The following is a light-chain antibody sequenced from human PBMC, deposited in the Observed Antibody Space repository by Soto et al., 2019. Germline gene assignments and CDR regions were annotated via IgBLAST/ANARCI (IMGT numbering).Light chain of an antibody. CDR3: MQALQTPRT. V-gene: IGKV2-28*01. CDR2: LGS. Sequence: DIVMTQSPLSLPVTPGEPASISCRSSQSLLHSNGYNYLDWYLQKPGQSPQVLIYLGSNRASGVPDRFSGSGSGTDFTLKISRVEAEDVGVYYCMQALQTPRTFGQGNKVEIK. J-gene: IGKJ1*01. CDR1: QSLLHSNGYNY.